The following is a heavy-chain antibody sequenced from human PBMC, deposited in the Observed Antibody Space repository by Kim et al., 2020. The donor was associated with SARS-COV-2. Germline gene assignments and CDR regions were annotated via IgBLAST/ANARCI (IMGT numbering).Heavy chain of an antibody. CDR2: IYYSGST. Sequence: SETLSLTCTVSGGSISSGGYYWSWIRQHPGKGLEWIGYIYYSGSTYYNPSLKSRVTISVDTSKNQFSLKLSSVTAADTAVYYCARERVTVVTLGTRSYFDYWGQGTLVTVSS. CDR3: ARERVTVVTLGTRSYFDY. V-gene: IGHV4-31*03. CDR1: GGSISSGGYY. J-gene: IGHJ4*02. D-gene: IGHD2-21*02.